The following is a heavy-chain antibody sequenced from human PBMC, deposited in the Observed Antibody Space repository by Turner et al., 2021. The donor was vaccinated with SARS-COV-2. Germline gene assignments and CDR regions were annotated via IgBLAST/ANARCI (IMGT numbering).Heavy chain of an antibody. Sequence: QVQLQESRPGLVQPSETLSLPCTVAGGAISRSAYYWGWIRQPPGKGLEWIGSIYYSGSTYYNPSLRSRVAISVDTYKNQFALDLTSVTAADTAVYYCARHTMGGSGSYSSWGQGTLVIVS. J-gene: IGHJ5*02. D-gene: IGHD3-10*01. V-gene: IGHV4-39*01. CDR3: ARHTMGGSGSYSS. CDR2: IYYSGST. CDR1: GGAISRSAYY.